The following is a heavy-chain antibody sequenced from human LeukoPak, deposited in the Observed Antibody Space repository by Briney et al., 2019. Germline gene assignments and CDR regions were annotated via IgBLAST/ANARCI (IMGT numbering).Heavy chain of an antibody. J-gene: IGHJ4*02. CDR3: AKDLGGSYYYFDY. D-gene: IGHD1-26*01. CDR1: GGSISSGNYY. Sequence: ETLSLTCTVSGGSISSGNYYWSWVRQAPGKGLEWVSAISGSGGSTYYADSVKGRFTISRDNSKNTLYLQMNSLRAEDTAVYYCAKDLGGSYYYFDYWGQGTLVTVSS. V-gene: IGHV3-23*01. CDR2: ISGSGGST.